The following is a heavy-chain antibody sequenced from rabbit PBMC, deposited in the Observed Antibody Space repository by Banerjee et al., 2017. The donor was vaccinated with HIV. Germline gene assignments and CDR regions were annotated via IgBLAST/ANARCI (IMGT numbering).Heavy chain of an antibody. CDR3: ARDTGTSFSSYGMDL. J-gene: IGHJ6*01. D-gene: IGHD7-1*01. V-gene: IGHV1S45*01. Sequence: QEQLEESGGDLVKPEGSLTLTCTASGFSFSSGYYMCWVRQAPGKGLEWIACIGTSSGSAWYASWAKGRFTISKTSSTATLQMTSLTVADTATYFCARDTGTSFSSYGMDLWGPGTLVTVS. CDR1: GFSFSSGYY. CDR2: IGTSSGSA.